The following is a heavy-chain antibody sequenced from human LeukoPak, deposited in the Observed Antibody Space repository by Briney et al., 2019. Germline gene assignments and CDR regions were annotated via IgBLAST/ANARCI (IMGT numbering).Heavy chain of an antibody. V-gene: IGHV4-39*01. Sequence: PSETLSLTCTASGGSISSGSYYWGWIRQPPGKGLEWIGSMYYSGTTYYNPSLKSRVTVSVDTSKNQFSLQLTSVTAADTAVYYCARHRGSYYDSWGQGTLATVSS. CDR3: ARHRGSYYDS. J-gene: IGHJ4*02. D-gene: IGHD3-16*01. CDR1: GGSISSGSYY. CDR2: MYYSGTT.